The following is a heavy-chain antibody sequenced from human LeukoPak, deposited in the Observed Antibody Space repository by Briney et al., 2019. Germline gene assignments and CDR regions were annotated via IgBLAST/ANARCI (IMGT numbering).Heavy chain of an antibody. D-gene: IGHD2-8*02. V-gene: IGHV5-51*01. CDR2: IFPGESDT. J-gene: IGHJ3*02. Sequence: GESLKISCKGSGYSFTNYWIGWVRQMPGEGLEWMGRIFPGESDTTYSPSFQGQVTITADKSTNTAFLQWRSLKASDTAIYYCARHLSETYWAGRIDPFDIWGHGTMVTVSS. CDR3: ARHLSETYWAGRIDPFDI. CDR1: GYSFTNYW.